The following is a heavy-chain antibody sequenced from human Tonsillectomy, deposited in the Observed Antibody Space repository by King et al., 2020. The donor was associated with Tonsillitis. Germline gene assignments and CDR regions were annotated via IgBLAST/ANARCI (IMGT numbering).Heavy chain of an antibody. CDR2: IDNSGII. D-gene: IGHD2-15*01. CDR3: SRVVILHDIEVSGFLFKHMDV. Sequence: VQLVESGGGLVKPGGSLRLSCIASGFTFRDYGLTWIRQGPGKGLEWVSLIDNSGIIYNRDSVKGRFTISRDNSKKVVFLQMDRLRAEDPAVYYCSRVVILHDIEVSGFLFKHMDVWGKGTSVTVS. V-gene: IGHV3-11*01. J-gene: IGHJ6*03. CDR1: GFTFRDYG.